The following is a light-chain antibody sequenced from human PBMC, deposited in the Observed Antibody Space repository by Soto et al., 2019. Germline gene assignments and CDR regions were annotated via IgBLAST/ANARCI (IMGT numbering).Light chain of an antibody. Sequence: EIVLTQSPGTLSLSPGERANLSGRASQSVSSSYLAWYQQKPCQAPRLLIYGASSRATGIPDRFSGSGSGTDFTLTISRLEPEDLAVYYCQQYGSSPTWTVGQGTKVAIK. CDR3: QQYGSSPTWT. J-gene: IGKJ1*01. CDR2: GAS. V-gene: IGKV3-20*01. CDR1: QSVSSSY.